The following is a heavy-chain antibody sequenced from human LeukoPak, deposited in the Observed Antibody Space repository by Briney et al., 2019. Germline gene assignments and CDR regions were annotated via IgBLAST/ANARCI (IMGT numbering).Heavy chain of an antibody. J-gene: IGHJ4*02. V-gene: IGHV4-34*01. CDR3: ARVGYSGYEQGTDY. CDR1: GGSFSGYY. Sequence: SETPSLTCAVYGGSFSGYYWSWIRQPPGKGLEWIGEINHSGSTNYNPSLKSRVAISVDTSKNQFSLKLSSVTAADTAVYYCARVGYSGYEQGTDYWGQGTLVTVSS. D-gene: IGHD5-12*01. CDR2: INHSGST.